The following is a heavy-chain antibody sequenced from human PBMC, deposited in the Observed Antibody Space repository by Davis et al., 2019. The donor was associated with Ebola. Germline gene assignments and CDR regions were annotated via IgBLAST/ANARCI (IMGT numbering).Heavy chain of an antibody. V-gene: IGHV3-74*01. CDR2: IKSDGSSI. Sequence: PGGSLRLSCAASGFTFSSYWMHWVRQAPGKGLVWVSRIKSDGSSISYADSVKGRFTISRDNAKNTLYLQMNSLRAEDTAMYYCAIYCSSTSCYERSAEYFQHWGQGTLVTVSS. CDR3: AIYCSSTSCYERSAEYFQH. CDR1: GFTFSSYW. J-gene: IGHJ1*01. D-gene: IGHD2-2*01.